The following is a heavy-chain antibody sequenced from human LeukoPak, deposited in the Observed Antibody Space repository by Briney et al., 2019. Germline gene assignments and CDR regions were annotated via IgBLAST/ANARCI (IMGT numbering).Heavy chain of an antibody. D-gene: IGHD5-12*01. V-gene: IGHV3-23*01. CDR1: GFTFSSYA. J-gene: IGHJ5*02. Sequence: GGSLRLSCAASGFTFSSYAMSWVRQAPGKGLEWVSVIYADGGGGGTYYADSVKGRFTISRDNSRNTLYLQMSNLRADDTAMYYCSRDRSRGYSFTWGQGTLVTVS. CDR3: SRDRSRGYSFT. CDR2: IYADGGGGGT.